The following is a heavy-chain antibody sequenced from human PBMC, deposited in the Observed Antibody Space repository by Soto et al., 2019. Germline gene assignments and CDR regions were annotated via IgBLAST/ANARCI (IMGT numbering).Heavy chain of an antibody. V-gene: IGHV3-48*02. Sequence: PGGSLRLSCAASGFTFSRYSMNWVRQAPGKGLEWVSYISSSSTTIYYADSVKGRFTVSRDNAKSSVFLQMNSLRDEDTAVYYCAKKSSGNSYFYFDYWGLGALVTVSS. J-gene: IGHJ4*02. CDR2: ISSSSTTI. CDR3: AKKSSGNSYFYFDY. D-gene: IGHD3-22*01. CDR1: GFTFSRYS.